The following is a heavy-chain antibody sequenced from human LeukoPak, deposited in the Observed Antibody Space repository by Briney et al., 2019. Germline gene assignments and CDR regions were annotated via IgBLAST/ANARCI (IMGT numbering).Heavy chain of an antibody. Sequence: GGSLRLSCAASGFTFSNSWMSWVRQAPGKGLEWVANIKQDVSEKYYVDSVKGRFTISRDNARNSLYLQMNSLRAEDTAVYYCARFRSGGTFRASLYYYYYMDVWGKGTTVTVSS. D-gene: IGHD2-15*01. CDR1: GFTFSNSW. CDR2: IKQDVSEK. V-gene: IGHV3-7*01. J-gene: IGHJ6*03. CDR3: ARFRSGGTFRASLYYYYYMDV.